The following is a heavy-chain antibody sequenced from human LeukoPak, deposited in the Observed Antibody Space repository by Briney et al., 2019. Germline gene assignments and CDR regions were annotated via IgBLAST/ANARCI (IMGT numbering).Heavy chain of an antibody. J-gene: IGHJ4*02. CDR2: ISWNSGSI. CDR3: AKDIGYDILTGYYDY. Sequence: GGSLRLSCAASGFTFDDYAMHWVRQAPGKGLEWVSGISWNSGSIGYADSVKGRFTISRDNAKNSLYLQMNSLRAEDMALYYCAKDIGYDILTGYYDYWGQGTLVTVSS. D-gene: IGHD3-9*01. CDR1: GFTFDDYA. V-gene: IGHV3-9*03.